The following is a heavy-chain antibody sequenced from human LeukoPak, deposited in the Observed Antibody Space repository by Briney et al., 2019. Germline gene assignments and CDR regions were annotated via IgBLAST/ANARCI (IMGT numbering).Heavy chain of an antibody. CDR2: TRNKANSYTT. CDR3: ARGGYGFDY. CDR1: GFTFSDHY. D-gene: IGHD5-18*01. Sequence: GGSLRLSCAASGFTFSDHYMDWVRHAPGKGLEWVGRTRNKANSYTTEYAASVKGRFTISRDDSKNSLYLQMNSLKTEDTAVYYCARGGYGFDYWGQGTLVTVSS. J-gene: IGHJ4*02. V-gene: IGHV3-72*01.